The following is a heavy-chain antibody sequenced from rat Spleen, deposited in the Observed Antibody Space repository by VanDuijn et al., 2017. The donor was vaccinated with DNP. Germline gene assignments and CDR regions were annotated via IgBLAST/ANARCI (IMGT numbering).Heavy chain of an antibody. CDR3: ARWNYYGYNGFDY. V-gene: IGHV3-1*01. CDR1: GYSITSNY. Sequence: EVLLQESGPGLVKPSQSLSLTCSVTGYSITSNYWGWIRKFPGNKMEWIGHISNSGSTTYNPSLKSRISITRDTSKNQFFLHLNSVTTDDTATYYCARWNYYGYNGFDYWGQGVMVTVSS. CDR2: ISNSGST. D-gene: IGHD1-9*01. J-gene: IGHJ2*01.